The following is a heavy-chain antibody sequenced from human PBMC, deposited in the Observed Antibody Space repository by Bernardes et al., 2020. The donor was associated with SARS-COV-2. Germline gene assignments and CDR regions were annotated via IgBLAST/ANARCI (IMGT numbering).Heavy chain of an antibody. Sequence: GGSLRLSCAASGFTFSSCAMHWVRQAPGKGLEWVAIISYDGSSKYYADSVKGRFTISRDNSKNTLFLQMNSLRSEDTAVYYCARDPYDFWSGFSYTNWFDPWGQGTLVIVSS. CDR1: GFTFSSCA. CDR2: ISYDGSSK. V-gene: IGHV3-30*01. D-gene: IGHD3-3*01. J-gene: IGHJ5*02. CDR3: ARDPYDFWSGFSYTNWFDP.